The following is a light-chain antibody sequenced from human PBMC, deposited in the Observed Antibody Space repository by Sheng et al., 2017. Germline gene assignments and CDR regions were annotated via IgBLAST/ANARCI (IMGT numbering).Light chain of an antibody. CDR3: QQYGSSPKT. Sequence: EIVLTQSPGTLSLSPGGRATLSCRASQSVSSSYLAWYQQKPGQAPRLLIYGASSRATGIPPDXFSGSGSGTDFTLTISRLEPEDFAVYYCQQYGSSPKTFGQGTKVEIK. V-gene: IGKV3-20*01. J-gene: IGKJ1*01. CDR2: GAS. CDR1: QSVSSSY.